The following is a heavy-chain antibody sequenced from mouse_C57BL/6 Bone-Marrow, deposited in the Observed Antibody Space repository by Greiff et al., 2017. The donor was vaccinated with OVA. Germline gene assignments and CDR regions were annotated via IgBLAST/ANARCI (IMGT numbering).Heavy chain of an antibody. CDR2: IRNKANGYTT. Sequence: DVKLQESGGGLVQPGGSLSLSCAASGFTFTDYYMSWVRQPPGKALEWLGFIRNKANGYTTEYSASVKGRFTISRDNSQSILYLQMNALRAEDSATYYCARYTAQTMDYWGQGTSVTVSS. CDR1: GFTFTDYY. V-gene: IGHV7-3*01. D-gene: IGHD3-2*02. J-gene: IGHJ4*01. CDR3: ARYTAQTMDY.